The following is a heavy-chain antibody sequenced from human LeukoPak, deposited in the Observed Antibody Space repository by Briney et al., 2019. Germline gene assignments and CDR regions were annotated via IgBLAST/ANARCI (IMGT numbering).Heavy chain of an antibody. Sequence: PGGSLRLSCAASGFTFSSYSMNWVRQAPGKGLEWVSSISSSSSYIYYADSVKGRFTISRDNAKNSLYLQMNSLRAEDTAVYYCARAGCPRYDFWSGYWIPCHFDYWGQGTLVTVPS. CDR3: ARAGCPRYDFWSGYWIPCHFDY. J-gene: IGHJ4*02. D-gene: IGHD3-3*01. CDR2: ISSSSSYI. V-gene: IGHV3-21*01. CDR1: GFTFSSYS.